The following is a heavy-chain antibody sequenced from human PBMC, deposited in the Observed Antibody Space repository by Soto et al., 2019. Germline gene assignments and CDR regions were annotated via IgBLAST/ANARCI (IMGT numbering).Heavy chain of an antibody. CDR3: ARGTQEFFSITSCYSKPRTPKEFAY. Sequence: GGSLRLSCAASGFTFSSYAMHWVRQAPGKGLEWVAVISYDGSNKYYADSVKGRFTISRDNSKNTLYLQMNSLRAEDTAVYYGARGTQEFFSITSCYSKPRTPKEFAYWGQGTLVTVSS. CDR1: GFTFSSYA. V-gene: IGHV3-30-3*01. D-gene: IGHD2-2*01. CDR2: ISYDGSNK. J-gene: IGHJ4*02.